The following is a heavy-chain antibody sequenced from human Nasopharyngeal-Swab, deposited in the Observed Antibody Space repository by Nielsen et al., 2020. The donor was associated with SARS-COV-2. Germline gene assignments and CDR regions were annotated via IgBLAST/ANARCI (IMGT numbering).Heavy chain of an antibody. CDR3: AKTYYYGSGRTIWFDP. CDR2: IYPGDSDT. V-gene: IGHV5-51*01. Sequence: GGSLRLSCKVSGSCFSNYWIAWVRQMPGNGLEWMGIIYPGDSDTIYSPSFQGQVTISADKSISTVYLQWSSLKASDTAMYYCAKTYYYGSGRTIWFDPWGQGTFVTVSS. J-gene: IGHJ5*02. CDR1: GSCFSNYW. D-gene: IGHD3-10*01.